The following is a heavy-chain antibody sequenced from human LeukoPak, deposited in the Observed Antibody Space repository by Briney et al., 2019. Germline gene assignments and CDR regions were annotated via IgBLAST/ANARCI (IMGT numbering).Heavy chain of an antibody. V-gene: IGHV3-11*01. Sequence: TGGSLGLSCAASGFTFSDYYMSWIRQAPGKGLEWVSYISSSGSTIYYADSVKGRFTISRDNAKNSLYLQMNSLRAEDTAVYYCARSRYCSSTSCRQYSSSWLDYWGQGTLVTVSS. CDR1: GFTFSDYY. D-gene: IGHD2-2*01. CDR3: ARSRYCSSTSCRQYSSSWLDY. J-gene: IGHJ4*02. CDR2: ISSSGSTI.